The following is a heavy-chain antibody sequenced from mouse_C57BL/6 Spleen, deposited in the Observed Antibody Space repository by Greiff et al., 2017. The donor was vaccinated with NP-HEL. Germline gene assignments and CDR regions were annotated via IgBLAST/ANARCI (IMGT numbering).Heavy chain of an antibody. D-gene: IGHD2-3*01. CDR1: GYTFTNYW. CDR3: ARGDDGPGFAY. V-gene: IGHV1-63*01. Sequence: QVQLQQSGAELVRPGTSVKMSCKASGYTFTNYWIGWVKQRPGHGLEWIGAIYPGGGYTNYNEKFKGKATLTADKSSSTAYMQFRSLTSEDSAIYYCARGDDGPGFAYWGQGTLVTVSA. CDR2: IYPGGGYT. J-gene: IGHJ3*01.